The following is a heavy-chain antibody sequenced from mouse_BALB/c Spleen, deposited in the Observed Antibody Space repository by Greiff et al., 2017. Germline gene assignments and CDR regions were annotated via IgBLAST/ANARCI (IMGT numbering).Heavy chain of an antibody. CDR2: IRNKANGYTT. J-gene: IGHJ2*01. CDR3: ARSYYGSSYDY. V-gene: IGHV7-3*02. Sequence: EVKLVESGGGLVQPGGSLRLSCATSGFTFTDYYMSWVRQPPGKALAWLGFIRNKANGYTTEYSASVKGRFTISRDNSQSILYLQMNTLRAEDSATYYCARSYYGSSYDYWGQGTTLTVSS. CDR1: GFTFTDYY. D-gene: IGHD1-1*01.